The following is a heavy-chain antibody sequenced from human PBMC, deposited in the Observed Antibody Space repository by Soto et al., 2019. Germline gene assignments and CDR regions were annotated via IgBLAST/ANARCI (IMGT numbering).Heavy chain of an antibody. CDR1: GFTFSSYS. V-gene: IGHV3-21*01. CDR3: ARSPKQWELRHSLIYYYGMDV. D-gene: IGHD1-26*01. CDR2: ISSSSSYI. J-gene: IGHJ6*02. Sequence: GGSLRLSCAASGFTFSSYSMNWVRQAPGKGLEWVSSISSSSSYIYYADSVKGRFTISRDNAKNSLYLQMNSLRAEDTAVYYCARSPKQWELRHSLIYYYGMDVCGQGTKVTVYS.